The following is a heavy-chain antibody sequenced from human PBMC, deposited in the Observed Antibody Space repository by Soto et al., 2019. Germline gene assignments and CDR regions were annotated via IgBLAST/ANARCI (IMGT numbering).Heavy chain of an antibody. CDR3: ARVRSLELQDYYYGMDV. Sequence: QVQLQESGPGLVKPSGTLSLTCAVSGGSISSSNWWSWVRQPPGKGLEWIGEIYHSGSTNYNPSLKSRVTISVDKSKNQFSLKLSSVTAADTAVYYCARVRSLELQDYYYGMDVWGQGTTVTVSS. CDR1: GGSISSSNW. CDR2: IYHSGST. J-gene: IGHJ6*02. D-gene: IGHD1-7*01. V-gene: IGHV4-4*02.